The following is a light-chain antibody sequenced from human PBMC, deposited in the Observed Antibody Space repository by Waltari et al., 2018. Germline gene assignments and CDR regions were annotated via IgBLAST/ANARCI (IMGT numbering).Light chain of an antibody. CDR3: QQYNRWPPIT. J-gene: IGKJ5*01. CDR2: DAS. V-gene: IGKV3-15*01. Sequence: EVVMTQSPATLSVSRGERASLSCRASQSIATNLAWYQQKPGQSPRLLVYDASTRAPSIPARFRGSGSGTEFTLTISSLQSEDSAVYYCQQYNRWPPITFGQGTRLEIK. CDR1: QSIATN.